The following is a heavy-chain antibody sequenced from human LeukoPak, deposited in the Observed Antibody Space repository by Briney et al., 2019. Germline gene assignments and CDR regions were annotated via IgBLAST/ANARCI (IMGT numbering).Heavy chain of an antibody. CDR1: GFTFSTYG. Sequence: GSLRLSCAASGFTFSTYGMSWVRQAPGKGLEWVSAISGSGVNTYYADSVKGRFTISRDNSKNTLYLQMNSLRAEDTAVYYCAKDSRGGYYDSSGYYFAAFDIWGQGTMVTVSS. CDR3: AKDSRGGYYDSSGYYFAAFDI. D-gene: IGHD3-22*01. J-gene: IGHJ3*02. V-gene: IGHV3-23*01. CDR2: ISGSGVNT.